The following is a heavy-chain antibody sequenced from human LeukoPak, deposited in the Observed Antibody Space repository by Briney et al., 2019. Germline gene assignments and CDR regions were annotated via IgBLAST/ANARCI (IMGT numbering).Heavy chain of an antibody. CDR3: AKAHNYYDSSGHAFDI. CDR2: ISWNSGSI. V-gene: IGHV3-9*01. J-gene: IGHJ3*02. CDR1: GFTFSSYA. Sequence: GGSLRLSCAASGFTFSSYAMSWVRQAPGKGLEWVSGISWNSGSIGYADSVKGRFTISRDNAKNSLYLQMNSLRAEDTALYYCAKAHNYYDSSGHAFDIWGQGTMVTVSS. D-gene: IGHD3-22*01.